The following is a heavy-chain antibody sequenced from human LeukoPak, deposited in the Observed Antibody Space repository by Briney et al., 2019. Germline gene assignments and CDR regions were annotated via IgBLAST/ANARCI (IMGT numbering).Heavy chain of an antibody. CDR2: IYYSGST. CDR1: GGSISSYY. CDR3: ARTTRLYYYGSGSYSY. Sequence: PSETLSLTCTVSGGSISSYYWSWIRQPPGKGLEWIGYIYYSGSTNYNPSLKSRVTISVDTSKNQFSLKLSSVTAADTAVYYCARTTRLYYYGSGSYSYWGQGTLVTVSS. J-gene: IGHJ4*02. V-gene: IGHV4-59*01. D-gene: IGHD3-10*01.